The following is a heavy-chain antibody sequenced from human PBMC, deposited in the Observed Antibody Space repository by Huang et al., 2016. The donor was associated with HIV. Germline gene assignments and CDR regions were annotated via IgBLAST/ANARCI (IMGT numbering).Heavy chain of an antibody. D-gene: IGHD2-8*02. J-gene: IGHJ4*02. CDR1: GFVANTYN. CDR3: ARDPCSTGACSVWGAFLDL. CDR2: VTPGGHSV. V-gene: IGHV3-48*02. Sequence: VESGGDQVEAGLSLKLACAASGFVANTYNIHWVRQAPGKGLEWISYVTPGGHSVDYADSVKGRFIVSRDNAKNLVYLRMNDLRDEDTAVYYCARDPCSTGACSVWGAFLDLWGQGTRVIVSS.